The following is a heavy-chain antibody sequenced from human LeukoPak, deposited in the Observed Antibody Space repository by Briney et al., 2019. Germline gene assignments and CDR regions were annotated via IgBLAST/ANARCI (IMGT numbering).Heavy chain of an antibody. CDR1: GDSISRSTYY. J-gene: IGHJ4*02. CDR2: VYYGRSP. V-gene: IGHV4-39*02. D-gene: IGHD6-25*01. CDR3: ARSSGTGTFSY. Sequence: SETLSLTCTVSGDSISRSTYYWAWIRQPPGKGLGWIGSVYYGRSPYFNPSLESRATISVDTSKNHFSLKMSSVTAADTAVYYCARSSGTGTFSYWGQGTLVTVSS.